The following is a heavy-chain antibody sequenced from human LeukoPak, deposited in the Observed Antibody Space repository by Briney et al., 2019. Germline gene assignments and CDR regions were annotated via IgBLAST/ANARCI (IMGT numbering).Heavy chain of an antibody. J-gene: IGHJ4*02. CDR2: IRYDGSNK. CDR3: VKVGVYYDSSGYLNY. D-gene: IGHD3-22*01. V-gene: IGHV3-30*02. Sequence: GSLRLSCAASGFTFSSYGMHWVRQAPGKGLEWVAFIRYDGSNKYYADSVKGRFTISRDNSKNTLYLQMNSLRAEDTAVYYCVKVGVYYDSSGYLNYWGQGTLITVSS. CDR1: GFTFSSYG.